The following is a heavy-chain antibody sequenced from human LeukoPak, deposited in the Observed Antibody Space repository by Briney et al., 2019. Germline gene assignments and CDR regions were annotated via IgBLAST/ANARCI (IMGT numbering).Heavy chain of an antibody. D-gene: IGHD6-13*01. Sequence: GASVKVSCKASGGTFSSYAISWVRQAPGQGLEWMGGIIPIFGTANYAQKFQGRVTITADESTSTAYMELSSLRSEDTAVYYCARGLSGYSSSWYNYYYYMDVWGKGTTVTVSS. J-gene: IGHJ6*03. V-gene: IGHV1-69*13. CDR2: IIPIFGTA. CDR1: GGTFSSYA. CDR3: ARGLSGYSSSWYNYYYYMDV.